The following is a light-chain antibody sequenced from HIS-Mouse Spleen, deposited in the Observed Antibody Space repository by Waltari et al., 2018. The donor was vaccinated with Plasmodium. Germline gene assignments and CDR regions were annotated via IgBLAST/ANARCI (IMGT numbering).Light chain of an antibody. J-gene: IGLJ2*01. CDR3: QSADSSGTYVV. V-gene: IGLV3-25*03. CDR1: ALPKQY. Sequence: SYELTQPPSVSVSPGQTARITCSGAALPKQYAYWYQQRPGQAPVRVIYKDSERPSGIPERFSGSSSGTTVTLTISGVQAEDEADYYCQSADSSGTYVVFGGGTKLTVL. CDR2: KDS.